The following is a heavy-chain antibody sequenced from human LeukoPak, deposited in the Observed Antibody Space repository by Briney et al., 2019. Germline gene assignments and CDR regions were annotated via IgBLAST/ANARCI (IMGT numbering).Heavy chain of an antibody. Sequence: GASVKVSCKASGYTFTSYGISWVRQAPGQGLEWMGWISAYNGNTNYAQKFQGRVTMTRDMSTTTVYMHLSSLRSEDTAVYYCAREAVTIFGLVRTQTPKGPHRFDPWGQGTLVTVSS. CDR2: ISAYNGNT. CDR1: GYTFTSYG. V-gene: IGHV1-18*01. J-gene: IGHJ5*02. D-gene: IGHD3-3*01. CDR3: AREAVTIFGLVRTQTPKGPHRFDP.